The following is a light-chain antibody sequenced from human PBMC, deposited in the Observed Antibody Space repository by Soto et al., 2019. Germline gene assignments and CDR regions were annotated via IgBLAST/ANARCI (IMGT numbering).Light chain of an antibody. V-gene: IGLV2-14*03. J-gene: IGLJ1*01. CDR3: SSYINYLTYV. CDR2: DVS. CDR1: SSDVGDYNY. Sequence: QSALTQPASVSGSPGQSITISCTGTSSDVGDYNYVSWYQQHPGKAPKLMIYDVSRRPSGVSHRFSGSKSGNTASLTISGLRAEDEADYYCSSYINYLTYVFGAGTKLTVL.